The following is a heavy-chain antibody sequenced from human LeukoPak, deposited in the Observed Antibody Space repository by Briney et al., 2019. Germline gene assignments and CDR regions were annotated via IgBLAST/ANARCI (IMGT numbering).Heavy chain of an antibody. CDR1: GYTFTVYY. V-gene: IGHV1-2*06. Sequence: ASVNVSFKASGYTFTVYYMHWVRQPPGQGLEWMGRINPNSRGTNYAQKFQGRVTMTRDTSISIAYMELSRLRSDDTAVYYCARVYCSGGSCYLYYFDYWGQGTLVTVSS. D-gene: IGHD2-15*01. CDR3: ARVYCSGGSCYLYYFDY. J-gene: IGHJ4*02. CDR2: INPNSRGT.